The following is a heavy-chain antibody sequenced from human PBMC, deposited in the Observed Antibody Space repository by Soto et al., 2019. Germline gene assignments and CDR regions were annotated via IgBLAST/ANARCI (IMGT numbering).Heavy chain of an antibody. CDR1: GFTFSSYS. V-gene: IGHV3-48*02. D-gene: IGHD3-22*01. Sequence: EVQLVESGGGLVQPGGSLRLSCAASGFTFSSYSMNWVRQAPGKGLEWVSYISSSGSTIYYADSVKGRFTISRDNAKNSLYLQMNCLRDEDTAVYYCARGNPITMIVVVAPDFDYWGQGILVTVSS. CDR3: ARGNPITMIVVVAPDFDY. J-gene: IGHJ4*02. CDR2: ISSSGSTI.